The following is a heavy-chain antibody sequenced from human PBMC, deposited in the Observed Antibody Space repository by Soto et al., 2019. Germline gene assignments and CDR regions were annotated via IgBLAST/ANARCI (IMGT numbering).Heavy chain of an antibody. Sequence: QVPLVQSGAEVKKPGASVKVSCKASGYTFTSYGISWVRQAPGQGLEWMGWICAYNGNTNYAQKLQGRVTMTTDTSTSTAYMELRSLRSDDTAVYYCAITPGATGLYYFDYWGQGTLVTVSS. J-gene: IGHJ4*02. CDR3: AITPGATGLYYFDY. V-gene: IGHV1-18*01. CDR1: GYTFTSYG. D-gene: IGHD1-26*01. CDR2: ICAYNGNT.